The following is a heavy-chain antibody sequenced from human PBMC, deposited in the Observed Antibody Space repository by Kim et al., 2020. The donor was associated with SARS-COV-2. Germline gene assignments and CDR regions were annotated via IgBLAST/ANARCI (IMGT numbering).Heavy chain of an antibody. Sequence: GNTGYAQKFQGRVTMTRNTSISTAYMELSSLRSEDTAVYYCARGHDYGDSWGQGTLVTVSS. CDR2: GNT. CDR3: ARGHDYGDS. J-gene: IGHJ4*02. V-gene: IGHV1-8*01.